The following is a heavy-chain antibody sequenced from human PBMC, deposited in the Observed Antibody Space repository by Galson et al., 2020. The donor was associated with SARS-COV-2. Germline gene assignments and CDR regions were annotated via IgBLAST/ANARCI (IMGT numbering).Heavy chain of an antibody. CDR2: IYPGDSYT. D-gene: IGHD6-19*01. CDR1: GYSFSDYW. V-gene: IGHV5-51*01. Sequence: GESLKISCKASGYSFSDYWIGWVRQMPGKDLEWMGIIYPGDSYTIYSPSFQGQVTISADKSISTAYLQLSSLKASDTALYYCARHGASSGWYEVIDYWGQGTLVTVSS. J-gene: IGHJ4*02. CDR3: ARHGASSGWYEVIDY.